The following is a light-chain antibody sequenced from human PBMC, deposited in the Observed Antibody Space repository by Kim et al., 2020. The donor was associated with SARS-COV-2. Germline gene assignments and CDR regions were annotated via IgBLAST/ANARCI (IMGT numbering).Light chain of an antibody. Sequence: QSALTQPPSASGSPGQSVTISCTGTSSDVGAYNYVSWYQQYPGKVPKLMISEVSKRPSGVPERFSGSKSANMASLTVSGLQAEDEAVYYCSSYAGSNNLIFGGGTQLTVL. V-gene: IGLV2-8*01. CDR3: SSYAGSNNLI. J-gene: IGLJ2*01. CDR2: EVS. CDR1: SSDVGAYNY.